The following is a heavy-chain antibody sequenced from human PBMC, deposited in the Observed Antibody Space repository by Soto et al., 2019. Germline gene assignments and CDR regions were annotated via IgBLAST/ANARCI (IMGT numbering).Heavy chain of an antibody. CDR1: GFTFSTYW. J-gene: IGHJ5*02. Sequence: GGSLRLSCAASGFTFSTYWMDWVRQTPGKGLEWVANINQDGSEKNYVDSVKGRFTISRDNAKNSLYLQMSSLTAEDSALYYCSRSLNSWGQGTLVTVSS. CDR3: SRSLNS. CDR2: INQDGSEK. V-gene: IGHV3-7*01.